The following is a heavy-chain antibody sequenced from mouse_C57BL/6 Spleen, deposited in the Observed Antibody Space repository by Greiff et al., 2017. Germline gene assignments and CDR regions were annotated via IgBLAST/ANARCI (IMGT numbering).Heavy chain of an antibody. D-gene: IGHD6-2*01. CDR2: ISDGGSYT. J-gene: IGHJ4*01. CDR1: GFTFSSYA. V-gene: IGHV5-4*01. Sequence: EVQGVESGGGLVKPGGSLKLSCAASGFTFSSYAMSWVRQTPEKRLEWVATISDGGSYTYYPDNVQGRFTISRDNAKNNLYLQMSHLKSEDTAMYYCARDLVAMDYWGQGTSVTVSS. CDR3: ARDLVAMDY.